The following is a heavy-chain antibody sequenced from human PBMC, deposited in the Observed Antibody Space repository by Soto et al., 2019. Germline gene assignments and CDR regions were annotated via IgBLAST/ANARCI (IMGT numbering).Heavy chain of an antibody. J-gene: IGHJ5*02. CDR2: IYYSGST. CDR3: ARHQSHSSSYVDP. V-gene: IGHV4-39*01. Sequence: SETLSLTCTFSGGSISSSSYYWGWIRQPPGKGLGWIGSIYYSGSTYYNPSLKSRVTISVDTSKNQFSLKLSSVTAADTAVYYCARHQSHSSSYVDPWGQGTLVTVSS. CDR1: GGSISSSSYY. D-gene: IGHD6-13*01.